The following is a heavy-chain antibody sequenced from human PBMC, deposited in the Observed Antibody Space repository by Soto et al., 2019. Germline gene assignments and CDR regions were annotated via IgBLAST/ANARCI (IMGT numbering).Heavy chain of an antibody. CDR1: GGSISSGDYY. V-gene: IGHV4-30-4*01. Sequence: SSETLSLTCTVSGGSISSGDYYWSWIRQPPGKGLEWIGYIYYSGSTYYNPSLKSRVTISVDTSKNQFSLKLSSVTAADTAVYYCASNKWELLSFDYWGQGTLVTVSS. CDR2: IYYSGST. J-gene: IGHJ4*02. CDR3: ASNKWELLSFDY. D-gene: IGHD1-26*01.